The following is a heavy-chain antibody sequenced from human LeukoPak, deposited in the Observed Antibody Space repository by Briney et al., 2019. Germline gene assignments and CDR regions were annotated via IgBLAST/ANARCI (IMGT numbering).Heavy chain of an antibody. CDR1: GYTFTSYG. J-gene: IGHJ4*02. D-gene: IGHD5-24*01. Sequence: VASVKVSCKASGYTFTSYGISWVRQAPGQGLEWMGWISAYNGNTNYAQKLQGRVTMTTDTSTSTAYMELSSLRSEDTAVYYCATAGMATIMPLDYWGQGTLVTVSS. V-gene: IGHV1-18*01. CDR3: ATAGMATIMPLDY. CDR2: ISAYNGNT.